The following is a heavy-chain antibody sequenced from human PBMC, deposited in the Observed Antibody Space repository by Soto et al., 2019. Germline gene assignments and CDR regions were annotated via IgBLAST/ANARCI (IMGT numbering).Heavy chain of an antibody. CDR3: ARGNSNKLPLRYYYGMDV. CDR1: GGTFSSYA. V-gene: IGHV1-69*01. CDR2: IIPIFGTA. D-gene: IGHD4-4*01. Sequence: QVQLVQSGAEVKKPGSSVKVSCKASGGTFSSYAISWVRQAPGQGLEWMGGIIPIFGTANYAQKFQGRVTITADESTSTAYMELSSLRSEDTAVYYCARGNSNKLPLRYYYGMDVWGQGTTVTVSS. J-gene: IGHJ6*02.